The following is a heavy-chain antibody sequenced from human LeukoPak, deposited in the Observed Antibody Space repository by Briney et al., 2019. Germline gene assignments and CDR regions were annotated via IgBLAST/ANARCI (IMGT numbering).Heavy chain of an antibody. CDR2: ITRDGNT. CDR1: GFTFSNYA. CDR3: TRLSGYYLFDY. V-gene: IGHV3-23*01. J-gene: IGHJ4*02. Sequence: HPGGSLRLSCAASGFTFSNYAMTWVRQAPGKGLEWVSVITRDGNTHYADSVKGRFTISRDNSQNTVFLQMSSLRAEDTAVYYCTRLSGYYLFDYWGQGTLVTVSS. D-gene: IGHD2/OR15-2a*01.